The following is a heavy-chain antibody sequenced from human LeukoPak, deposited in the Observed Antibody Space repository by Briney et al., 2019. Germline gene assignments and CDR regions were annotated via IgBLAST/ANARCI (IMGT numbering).Heavy chain of an antibody. D-gene: IGHD3-10*01. CDR1: GFTFSSYN. V-gene: IGHV3-23*01. CDR3: AKDRGIISDY. J-gene: IGHJ4*02. CDR2: ISGSGDST. Sequence: PGGSLRLSCVVSGFTFSSYNMSWVRQAPGKGLEWVSAISGSGDSTYYADSVKGRFTISRDNSKNTLYLQMNSLRVEDTAVYYCAKDRGIISDYWGQGTLVTVSS.